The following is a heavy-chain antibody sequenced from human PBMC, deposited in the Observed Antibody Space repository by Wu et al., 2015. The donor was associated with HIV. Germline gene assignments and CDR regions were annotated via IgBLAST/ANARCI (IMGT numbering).Heavy chain of an antibody. CDR3: ARLDYYDSSGYPFDY. V-gene: IGHV1-2*02. J-gene: IGHJ4*02. D-gene: IGHD3-22*01. Sequence: QVQLVQSGAEVKKPGASVKVSCKASGYTFTGYYMHWVRQAPGQGLEWMGWINPNSGDTSISTAYMELSRLRSDDTAVYYCARLDYYDSSGYPFDYWGQGTLVTVSS. CDR1: GYTFTGYY. CDR2: INPNSG.